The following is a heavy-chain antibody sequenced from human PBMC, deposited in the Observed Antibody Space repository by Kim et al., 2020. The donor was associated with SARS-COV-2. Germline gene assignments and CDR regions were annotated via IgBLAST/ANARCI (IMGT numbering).Heavy chain of an antibody. CDR2: IYSGGST. D-gene: IGHD3-16*02. CDR1: GFTVSSNY. J-gene: IGHJ6*02. Sequence: GGSLRLSCAASGFTVSSNYMSWVRQAPGKGLEWVSVIYSGGSTYYADSVKGRFTISRDNSKNTLYLQMNSLRAEDTAVYYCASPTGKYDYVWGSYRYTHPYYYGMDVWGQGTTVTVSS. CDR3: ASPTGKYDYVWGSYRYTHPYYYGMDV. V-gene: IGHV3-66*01.